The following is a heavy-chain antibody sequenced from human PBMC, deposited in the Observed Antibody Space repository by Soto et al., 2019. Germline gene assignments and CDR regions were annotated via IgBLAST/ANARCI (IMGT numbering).Heavy chain of an antibody. CDR2: IYYTGST. CDR1: GGSVSSGNYY. CDR3: ARGTLYSSSWYPNNWFDP. D-gene: IGHD6-13*01. Sequence: SETLSLTCTVSGGSVSSGNYYWSWIRQPPGKGLEWIGFIYYTGSTSYNPSLKSRVTISIDTSKNQFSLKLTSVTAADTAVYYCARGTLYSSSWYPNNWFDPWGQGTLVTVSS. V-gene: IGHV4-61*01. J-gene: IGHJ5*02.